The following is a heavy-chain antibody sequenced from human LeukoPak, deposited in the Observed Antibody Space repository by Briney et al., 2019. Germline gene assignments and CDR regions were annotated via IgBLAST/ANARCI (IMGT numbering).Heavy chain of an antibody. CDR3: ARRDYDILTGYCDY. D-gene: IGHD3-9*01. J-gene: IGHJ4*02. V-gene: IGHV1-18*01. CDR1: GYTFTSYG. Sequence: GASVKVSCKASGYTFTSYGISWVRQAPGQGLEWMGWISAYNGNTNYAQKLQGRVTMTTDTSTSTAYMELRSLRSDDTAVYYCARRDYDILTGYCDYWGQGTLVTVSS. CDR2: ISAYNGNT.